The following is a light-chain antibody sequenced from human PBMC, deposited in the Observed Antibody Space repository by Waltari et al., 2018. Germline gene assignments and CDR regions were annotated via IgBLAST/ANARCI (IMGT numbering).Light chain of an antibody. CDR2: EVC. CDR3: CAYAGISTFVI. J-gene: IGLJ2*01. Sequence: QSALTQPASVSGSPGQSITISCTGTSSDVGNYNLVSWYQQHPGKAPKLMNFEVCKRPSRASNPLPCFRSCNPASPTISGLQAEDEADYYCCAYAGISTFVIFGGGTKVTVL. V-gene: IGLV2-23*02. CDR1: SSDVGNYNL.